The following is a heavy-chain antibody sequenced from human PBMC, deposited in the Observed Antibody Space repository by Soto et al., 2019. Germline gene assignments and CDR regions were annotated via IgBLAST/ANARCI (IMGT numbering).Heavy chain of an antibody. Sequence: GGSLRLSCAASGFTFSSYAMSWVRQAPGKGLEWVSAISGSGGSTYYADSVKGRFTISRDDSKNTLYLQMNSLRAEDTAVYYCAKARGDYRYGMDVWGQGTTVTVSS. CDR1: GFTFSSYA. J-gene: IGHJ6*02. V-gene: IGHV3-23*01. CDR2: ISGSGGST. D-gene: IGHD2-21*02. CDR3: AKARGDYRYGMDV.